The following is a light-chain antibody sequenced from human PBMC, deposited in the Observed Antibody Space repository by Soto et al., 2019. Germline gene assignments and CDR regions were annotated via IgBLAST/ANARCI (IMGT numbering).Light chain of an antibody. CDR2: GAS. V-gene: IGKV3-15*01. CDR3: QQYNNWRLT. J-gene: IGKJ4*01. CDR1: QGIKDY. Sequence: EIVMTQSPATLSVSPGERATLSCRASQGIKDYLAWFQQKPGQAPRLLIYGASTRATAIPARFSGSGSGTEFTLSISSLQSEDFAVYYCQQYNNWRLTFGGGTKVEIK.